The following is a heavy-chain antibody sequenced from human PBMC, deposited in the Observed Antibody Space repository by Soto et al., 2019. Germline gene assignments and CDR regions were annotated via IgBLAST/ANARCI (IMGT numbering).Heavy chain of an antibody. CDR1: GFTFSSYG. V-gene: IGHV3-30*18. D-gene: IGHD2-15*01. CDR3: AKERVVAAKKTYYFDY. Sequence: GGSLRLSCAASGFTFSSYGMHWVGQSPGKGLEWVAVISYDGSNKYYADSVKGRFTISRDNSKNTLYLQMNSLRAEDTAVYYCAKERVVAAKKTYYFDYWGQGTLVTVSS. J-gene: IGHJ4*02. CDR2: ISYDGSNK.